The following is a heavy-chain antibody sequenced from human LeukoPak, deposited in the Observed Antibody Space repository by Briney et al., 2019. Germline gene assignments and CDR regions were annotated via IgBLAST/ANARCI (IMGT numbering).Heavy chain of an antibody. V-gene: IGHV1-8*01. CDR2: MNPKRGNT. CDR1: GYTFTNYD. D-gene: IGHD2-15*01. Sequence: ASVKVSCKASGYTFTNYDINWVRQATGQGPEWMGLMNPKRGNTGYAQKFQGRVTTTRNTSISTAYMELSSLRSDDTAVYYCARDQDIVVVVAALRQREMGGFDPWGQGTLVTVSS. J-gene: IGHJ5*02. CDR3: ARDQDIVVVVAALRQREMGGFDP.